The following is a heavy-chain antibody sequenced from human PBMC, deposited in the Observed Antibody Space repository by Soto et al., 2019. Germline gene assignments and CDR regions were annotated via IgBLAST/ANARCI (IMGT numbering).Heavy chain of an antibody. CDR3: ARGSWNDILTPLYYYGMDV. D-gene: IGHD3-9*01. CDR1: GGTFSSYA. J-gene: IGHJ6*02. V-gene: IGHV1-69*06. Sequence: ASVRVSCKASGGTFSSYAISWVRQAPGQGLEWMGGIIPIFGTANYAQKFQGRVTITADKSTSTAYMELSSLRSEDTAVYYCARGSWNDILTPLYYYGMDVWGQGTTVTVSS. CDR2: IIPIFGTA.